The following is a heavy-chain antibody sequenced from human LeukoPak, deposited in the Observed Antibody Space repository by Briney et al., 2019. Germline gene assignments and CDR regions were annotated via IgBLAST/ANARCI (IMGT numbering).Heavy chain of an antibody. V-gene: IGHV3-20*04. CDR3: ARWELSGRVMERLSWIDH. D-gene: IGHD3-16*02. CDR1: GFTFDDFG. J-gene: IGHJ4*02. Sequence: GGSLRLSCAASGFTFDDFGMTGVRQAPGKGLEWVSGINWNGGGTGYADSVKGRFTISRDNAKKILYLQMNSLRVEDTAVYYCARWELSGRVMERLSWIDHWGQGALVTVSS. CDR2: INWNGGGT.